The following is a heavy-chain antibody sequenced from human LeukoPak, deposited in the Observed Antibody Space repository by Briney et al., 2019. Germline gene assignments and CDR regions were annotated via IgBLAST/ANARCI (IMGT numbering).Heavy chain of an antibody. Sequence: SGTLSLPCAVSGGSISSSNWWSWVRQPPGKGLEWIGEIYHSGSTNYHPSLKSRVTISVDKSKNQFSLKLSSVTAADTAVYYCARATGLGELSPNYWGQGTLVTVSS. CDR2: IYHSGST. CDR1: GGSISSSNW. V-gene: IGHV4-4*02. J-gene: IGHJ4*02. D-gene: IGHD3-16*02. CDR3: ARATGLGELSPNY.